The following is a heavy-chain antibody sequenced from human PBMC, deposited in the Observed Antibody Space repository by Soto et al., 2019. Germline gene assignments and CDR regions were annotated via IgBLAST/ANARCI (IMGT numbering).Heavy chain of an antibody. CDR1: GGSISSSSYY. CDR2: IYYSGST. CDR3: ARLRPPTSGYDTNDY. J-gene: IGHJ4*02. D-gene: IGHD5-12*01. V-gene: IGHV4-39*01. Sequence: QLQLQESGPGLVKPSETLSLTCTVSGGSISSSSYYWGWIRQPPGKGLEWIGSIYYSGSTYYNPSLKSRVTISVDTSKNQVSLKLSSVTAADTAVYYCARLRPPTSGYDTNDYWGQGTLVTVSS.